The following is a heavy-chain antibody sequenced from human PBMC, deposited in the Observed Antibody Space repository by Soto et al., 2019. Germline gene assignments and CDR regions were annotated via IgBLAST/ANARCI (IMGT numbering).Heavy chain of an antibody. Sequence: QVQLVQSGAEVKKPGASVKVSCKASGYTFTGYYMHWVRQAPGQGLEWMGWINPNSGGTNYAQKFQGWVTMTRDTSISTAYMELSRLRSDDTAVYYCARDRGIAVAGTRGGGDYWGQGTLVTVSS. D-gene: IGHD6-19*01. CDR3: ARDRGIAVAGTRGGGDY. CDR2: INPNSGGT. CDR1: GYTFTGYY. J-gene: IGHJ4*02. V-gene: IGHV1-2*04.